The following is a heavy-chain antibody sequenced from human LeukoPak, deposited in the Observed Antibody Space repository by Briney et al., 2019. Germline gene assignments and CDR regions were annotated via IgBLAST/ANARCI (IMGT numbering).Heavy chain of an antibody. Sequence: GGSLRLSCAASGFTFDDYGMSWVRQAPGKGLEWVSGINWNGVTTRHADSVKGRFTISRDNAKNSLYLQMNSLRAEDTAFYYCARERGGDYSNYYYYYSMDVWGKGTTVTVSS. J-gene: IGHJ6*03. CDR3: ARERGGDYSNYYYYYSMDV. CDR1: GFTFDDYG. CDR2: INWNGVTT. V-gene: IGHV3-20*04. D-gene: IGHD4-11*01.